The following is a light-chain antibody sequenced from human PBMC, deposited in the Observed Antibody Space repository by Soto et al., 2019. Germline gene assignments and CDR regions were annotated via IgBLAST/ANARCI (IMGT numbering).Light chain of an antibody. CDR2: DAS. J-gene: IGKJ1*01. Sequence: EMVLTQSPATLSLSPGERATLSCRASQSVSSYLAWYQQKPGQAPRLLIYDASNRATGIPARFSGSGSGTDFTLTISSLEPEDFAVYYCQQRSNWPTFGQGTKV. V-gene: IGKV3-11*01. CDR1: QSVSSY. CDR3: QQRSNWPT.